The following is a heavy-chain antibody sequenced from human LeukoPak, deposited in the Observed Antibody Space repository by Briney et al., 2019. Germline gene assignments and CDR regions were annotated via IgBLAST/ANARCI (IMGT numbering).Heavy chain of an antibody. CDR2: IYHSGST. Sequence: PSETLSLTCTVSGGSISSSSYYWGWIRQPPGKGLEWIGEIYHSGSTNYNPSLKSRVTISVDKSKNQFSLKLSSVTAADTAVYYCARVEYYDSSGLQYIDYWGQGTLVTVSS. CDR3: ARVEYYDSSGLQYIDY. D-gene: IGHD3-22*01. CDR1: GGSISSSSYY. V-gene: IGHV4-39*07. J-gene: IGHJ4*02.